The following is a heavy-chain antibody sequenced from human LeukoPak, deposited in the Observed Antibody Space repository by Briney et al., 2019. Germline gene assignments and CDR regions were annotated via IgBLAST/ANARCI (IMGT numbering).Heavy chain of an antibody. CDR1: GGSISSSSYY. J-gene: IGHJ4*02. D-gene: IGHD4-17*01. CDR2: IYYSGST. CDR3: ARAGYGDSDFDY. Sequence: PSETLSLTCTVSGGSISSSSYYWGWIRQPPGKGLEWIGSIYYSGSTYYNPSLKSRVTISVDTSKNQFSLKLNSVTAADTAVYYCARAGYGDSDFDYWGQGTLVTVSS. V-gene: IGHV4-39*01.